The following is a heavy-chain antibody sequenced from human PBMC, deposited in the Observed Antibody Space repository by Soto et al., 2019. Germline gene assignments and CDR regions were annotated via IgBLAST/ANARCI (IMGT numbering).Heavy chain of an antibody. D-gene: IGHD3-10*01. V-gene: IGHV3-23*01. CDR1: GFTFSSYA. J-gene: IGHJ6*02. Sequence: GGSLRLSCAASGFTFSSYAMIWVRQAPGKGLEWVSAISGSGGSTYYADSVKGRFTISRDNSKNTLYLQMNSLRAEDTAVYYCAKGDSGSGSSYYYGMDVWGQGTTVTVSS. CDR2: ISGSGGST. CDR3: AKGDSGSGSSYYYGMDV.